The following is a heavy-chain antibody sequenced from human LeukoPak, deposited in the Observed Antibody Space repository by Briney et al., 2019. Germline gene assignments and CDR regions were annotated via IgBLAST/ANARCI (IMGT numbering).Heavy chain of an antibody. J-gene: IGHJ4*02. CDR3: AAYFDWLLEFDY. CDR1: GFSLSNYW. Sequence: GGSLRLSCAASGFSLSNYWMTWVRQAPGKGQEWVANIKQDGSEKYHVDSVAGRFNISRDNAKNSLILQMNSLRVEDSAVYYCAAYFDWLLEFDYWGQGTLVTVSS. V-gene: IGHV3-7*01. D-gene: IGHD3-9*01. CDR2: IKQDGSEK.